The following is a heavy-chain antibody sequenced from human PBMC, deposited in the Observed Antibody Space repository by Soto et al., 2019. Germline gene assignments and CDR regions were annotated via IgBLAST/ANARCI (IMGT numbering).Heavy chain of an antibody. D-gene: IGHD1-26*01. CDR1: GYTFTVYY. CDR2: INPKSGGT. J-gene: IGHJ4*02. CDR3: ARDLEKGGGSAGFDY. Sequence: ASVKVSCKASGYTFTVYYMHWVRQAPGQGLEWMGWINPKSGGTMYPQKFQGRVTMTWDTSISTAYMALTRLRSGDTAVYYCARDLEKGGGSAGFDYWGQGTLVTVSS. V-gene: IGHV1-2*02.